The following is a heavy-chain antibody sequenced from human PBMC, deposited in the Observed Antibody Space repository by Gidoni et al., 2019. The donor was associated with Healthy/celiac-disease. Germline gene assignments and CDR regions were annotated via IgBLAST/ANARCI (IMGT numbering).Heavy chain of an antibody. CDR3: ARGTIVATTDFDY. D-gene: IGHD5-12*01. CDR1: GFPFSSYA. J-gene: IGHJ4*02. CDR2: SSGSGGST. Sequence: EVQLLESGGGLVQPGGSLRLSCAASGFPFSSYAMSWVRQAPGKGLAWVSASSGSGGSTYYADSVKGRFTISRDNSKNTLYLQMNSLRAEDTAVYYCARGTIVATTDFDYWGQGTLVTVSS. V-gene: IGHV3-23*01.